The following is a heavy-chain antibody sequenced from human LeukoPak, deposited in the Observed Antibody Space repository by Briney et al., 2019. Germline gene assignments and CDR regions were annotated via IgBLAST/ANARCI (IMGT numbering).Heavy chain of an antibody. CDR1: GGSISSGGYY. V-gene: IGHV4-31*03. J-gene: IGHJ4*02. CDR2: IYYSGST. D-gene: IGHD1-26*01. CDR3: ARVAAVVGATRLDY. Sequence: SETLSLTCTVSGGSISSGGYYWSWIRQHPGKGLEWIGDIYYSGSTYYNPSLKSRVTISVDTSKNQFSLKLSSVTAADTAVYYCARVAAVVGATRLDYWGQGTLVTVSS.